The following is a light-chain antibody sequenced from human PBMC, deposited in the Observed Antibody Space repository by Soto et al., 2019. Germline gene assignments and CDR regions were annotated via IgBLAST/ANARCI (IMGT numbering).Light chain of an antibody. CDR2: DAS. CDR1: QSISSH. V-gene: IGKV1-39*01. Sequence: DIQMTQSPPSLSASVGDRVTMTCRASQSISSHLNWYQQKPGKAPKLLIYDASTLESGVPSRFSGSGYGTDFTLTISSLQPEDFATYFCQQANSLPVTFGPGTKVDIK. CDR3: QQANSLPVT. J-gene: IGKJ3*01.